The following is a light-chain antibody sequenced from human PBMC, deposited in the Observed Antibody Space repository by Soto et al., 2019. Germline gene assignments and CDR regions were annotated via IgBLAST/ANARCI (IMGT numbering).Light chain of an antibody. Sequence: GDIVTITCRASQSIRSYLICYQQKPGKAPKLLIYAASSLQTGVSSRFSGSGSGTDFTLTISNLKPADFATSYCQQTSSTPTFGGGTKVDLK. V-gene: IGKV1-39*01. CDR1: QSIRSY. J-gene: IGKJ4*01. CDR3: QQTSSTPT. CDR2: AAS.